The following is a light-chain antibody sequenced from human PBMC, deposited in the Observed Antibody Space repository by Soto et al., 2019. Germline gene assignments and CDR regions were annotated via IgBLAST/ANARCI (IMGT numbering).Light chain of an antibody. CDR3: QQYHSSPPGLT. CDR2: GAF. J-gene: IGKJ4*01. CDR1: QSITSSY. V-gene: IGKV3-20*01. Sequence: EIVLTQSPGTLSLSPGERATLSCRASQSITSSYLAWYQQKPGQAPRLLIYGAFNRATGIPDRFSGSGSGTDFTLTISRLEPEDFAVYYCQQYHSSPPGLTFGGGTKVDI.